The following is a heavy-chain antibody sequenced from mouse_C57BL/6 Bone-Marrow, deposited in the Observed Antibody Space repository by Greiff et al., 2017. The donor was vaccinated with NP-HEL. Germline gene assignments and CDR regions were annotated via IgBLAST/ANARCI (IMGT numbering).Heavy chain of an antibody. CDR1: GYTFTNYW. J-gene: IGHJ2*01. CDR2: IYPGGGYP. Sequence: QVQLQQSGAELVRPGTSVKMSCKASGYTFTNYWIGWAKQRPGHGLEWIGDIYPGGGYPNYNEKFKGKATLTADKSSNTAYMQFSSLTSEDSAIYYCARVGYYFDYWGQGTTLTVSS. V-gene: IGHV1-63*01. CDR3: ARVGYYFDY.